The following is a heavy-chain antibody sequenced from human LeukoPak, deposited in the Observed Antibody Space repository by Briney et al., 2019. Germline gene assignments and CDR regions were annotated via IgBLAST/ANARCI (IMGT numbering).Heavy chain of an antibody. J-gene: IGHJ4*02. CDR2: IYYSKNT. CDR3: VSPRGFSHGYFDY. Sequence: SETLSLTCTVSGGSISSSSAYWRWIRQPPGKGLEWIVIIYYSKNTYYNPSLKSRVTISADTSKNQFSLTLGSVSATDTAVYYCVSPRGFSHGYFDYWGQGTLVTVSS. D-gene: IGHD5-18*01. V-gene: IGHV4-39*01. CDR1: GGSISSSSAY.